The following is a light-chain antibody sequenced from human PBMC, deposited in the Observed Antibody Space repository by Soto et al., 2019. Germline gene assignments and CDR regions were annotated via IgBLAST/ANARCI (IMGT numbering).Light chain of an antibody. Sequence: DIQMTQSPSTLSASVGDRVTLTCRASQSISSWLAWYQQKPGKAPTLLIYDASSLESGVPSRFSGSGSGTEFTLTISRLEPEDFAVYYCQQCCKSPWTFGQGTKVDIK. CDR2: DAS. CDR1: QSISSW. CDR3: QQCCKSPWT. J-gene: IGKJ1*01. V-gene: IGKV1-5*01.